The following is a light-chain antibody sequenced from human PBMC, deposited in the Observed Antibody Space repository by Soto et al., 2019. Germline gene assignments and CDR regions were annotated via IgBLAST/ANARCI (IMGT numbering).Light chain of an antibody. CDR3: SSYAGSNNFV. CDR2: EVS. Sequence: QSALTQPPSASGSPGQSVTISCTGTSSDVGGYNYVSWYQQHPDKAPKLMIYEVSKRPSGVPDRFSGSKSGNTASLTVSGLQAEDEADYYCSSYAGSNNFVFGTGTKVT. V-gene: IGLV2-8*01. CDR1: SSDVGGYNY. J-gene: IGLJ1*01.